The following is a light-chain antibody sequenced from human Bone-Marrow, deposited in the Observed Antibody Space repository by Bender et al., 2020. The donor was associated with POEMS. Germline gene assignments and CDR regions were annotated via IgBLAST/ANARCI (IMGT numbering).Light chain of an antibody. J-gene: IGLJ3*02. V-gene: IGLV1-44*01. CDR2: SSH. CDR1: SSNIGAHA. CDR3: AVWDDSLNGWV. Sequence: QSVLTQPPSASGTPGQRVTISCSGGSSNIGAHAVNWYQHLPGTAPKLLIYSSHRRPSEVPDRLPGSRSGTSASLAISGLQSEDEADYYCAVWDDSLNGWVFSGGTKLTVL.